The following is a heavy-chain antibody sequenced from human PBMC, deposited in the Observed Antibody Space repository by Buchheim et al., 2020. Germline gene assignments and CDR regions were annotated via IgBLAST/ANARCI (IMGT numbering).Heavy chain of an antibody. J-gene: IGHJ6*02. CDR3: AREGVGYCSGGSCYSFYYGMDV. Sequence: QVQLQESGPGLVKPSGTLSLTCAVSGGSISSSNWWSWVRQPPGKGLEWIGEIYHSGSTNYNPSLKSRVTISVGKSKNQFSLKLSSVTAADTAVYYCAREGVGYCSGGSCYSFYYGMDVWGQGTT. CDR2: IYHSGST. D-gene: IGHD2-15*01. CDR1: GGSISSSNW. V-gene: IGHV4-4*02.